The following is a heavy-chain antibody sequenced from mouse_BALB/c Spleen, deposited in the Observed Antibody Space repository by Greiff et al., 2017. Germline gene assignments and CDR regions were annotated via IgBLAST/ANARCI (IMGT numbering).Heavy chain of an antibody. CDR3: ARDPYDGYPLMDY. J-gene: IGHJ4*01. CDR1: GYTFTSYW. Sequence: LQQPGSELVRPGASVKLSCKASGYTFTSYWMHWVKQRPGQGLEWIGNIYPGSGSTNYDEKFKSKATLTVDKSSSTAYMQLKSLTSEDSAVYYCARDPYDGYPLMDYWGQGTSVTVSS. V-gene: IGHV1S22*01. CDR2: IYPGSGST. D-gene: IGHD2-3*01.